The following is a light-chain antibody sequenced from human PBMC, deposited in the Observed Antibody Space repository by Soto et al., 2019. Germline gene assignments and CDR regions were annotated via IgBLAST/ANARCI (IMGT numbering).Light chain of an antibody. CDR1: ESIRTW. CDR3: QQYNSYST. J-gene: IGKJ1*01. Sequence: DIQMTQSPSTLSASIGDRVPITCRASESIRTWLAWYQHKPGKAPKLLIYDATSLESGVPSRFSGSGSGTEFTLTISSLQPDDFATYYCQQYNSYSTFGQGTKVDIK. V-gene: IGKV1-5*01. CDR2: DAT.